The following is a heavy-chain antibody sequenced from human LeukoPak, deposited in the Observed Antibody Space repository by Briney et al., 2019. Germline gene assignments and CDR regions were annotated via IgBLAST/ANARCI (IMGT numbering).Heavy chain of an antibody. V-gene: IGHV3-13*05. CDR1: GFTFSSYD. CDR2: IGTAGDP. CDR3: ARAYSSTWYDSPLGY. J-gene: IGHJ4*02. D-gene: IGHD6-13*01. Sequence: GGSLRLSCAASGFTFSSYDMHWVRQATGKGLEWVSGIGTAGDPYYPGSVKGRFTISRENAKNSFYLQMNSLRAGDTAVYYCARAYSSTWYDSPLGYWGQGTLVTVSS.